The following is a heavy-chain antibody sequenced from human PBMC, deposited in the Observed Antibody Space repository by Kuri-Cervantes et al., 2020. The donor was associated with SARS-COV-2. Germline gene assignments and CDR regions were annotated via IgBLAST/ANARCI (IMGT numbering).Heavy chain of an antibody. V-gene: IGHV3-30*04. CDR1: GFTFSSYA. D-gene: IGHD3-3*01. CDR3: ARDREITIFGVVTFNWFEP. CDR2: ISYDGSNK. J-gene: IGHJ5*02. Sequence: GGSRRLSCAASGFTFSSYAMHWVRQAPGKGLEWVAVISYDGSNKYYADSVKGRFNISRDNSKNTLYLQMNSLGAEETAVHYCARDREITIFGVVTFNWFEPWGQGTLVTVSS.